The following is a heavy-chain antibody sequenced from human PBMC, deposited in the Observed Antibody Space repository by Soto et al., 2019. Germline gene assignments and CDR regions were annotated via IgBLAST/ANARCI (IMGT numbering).Heavy chain of an antibody. CDR3: AREYYDYIWGSYRFLDY. CDR2: IYSGGNT. V-gene: IGHV3-66*01. CDR1: GFTVSSNY. J-gene: IGHJ4*02. D-gene: IGHD3-16*02. Sequence: EAQLVESGGGLVQPGGSLRLSCAASGFTVSSNYMSWVRQAPGKGLEWVSVIYSGGNTYYADSVKGRFTISRDNSKNTLYLQMNSLRAEDTAVYYCAREYYDYIWGSYRFLDYWGQGTLVTVSS.